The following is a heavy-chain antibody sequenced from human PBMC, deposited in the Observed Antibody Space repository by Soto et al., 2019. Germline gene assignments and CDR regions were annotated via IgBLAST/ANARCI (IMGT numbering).Heavy chain of an antibody. CDR3: ARGIVGATYYYYGMDV. CDR1: GYTFTGYY. D-gene: IGHD1-26*01. J-gene: IGHJ6*02. V-gene: IGHV1-2*02. Sequence: ASVKVSCKASGYTFTGYYMHWVRQAPGQGLEWMGWINPNSGGTNYAQKFQGRVTMTRDTSISTAYMELSRLRSDDTAVYYCARGIVGATYYYYGMDVWGQGTTVTVS. CDR2: INPNSGGT.